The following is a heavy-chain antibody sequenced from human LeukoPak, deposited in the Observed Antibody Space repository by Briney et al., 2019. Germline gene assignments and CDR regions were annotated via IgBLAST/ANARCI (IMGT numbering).Heavy chain of an antibody. CDR1: GYTFTSYD. CDR2: MIPNSGNT. D-gene: IGHD6-13*01. CDR3: ARVGAGAAGYWFDP. J-gene: IGHJ5*02. Sequence: ASVKVSCKASGYTFTSYDINWVRQATGQGLEWMGWMIPNSGNTGYAQKFQGRVTITRNTSTSTAYMELRSLRSEDTAVYYCARVGAGAAGYWFDPWGQGTLVTVSS. V-gene: IGHV1-8*03.